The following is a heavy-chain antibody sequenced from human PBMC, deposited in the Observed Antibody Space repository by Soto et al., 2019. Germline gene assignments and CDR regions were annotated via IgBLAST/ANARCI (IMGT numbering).Heavy chain of an antibody. CDR2: ISGSGGST. Sequence: EVQLLESGGGLVQPGGSLRLSCAASGFTFSSYAMSWVRQAPGKGLEWVSAISGSGGSTYYADSVKGRFTISRDNSKNTLYLQKNSPRPEDTAVYYCAKSFYTWNSDYYYGMDVCGQGTTVTVSS. J-gene: IGHJ6*02. V-gene: IGHV3-23*01. CDR1: GFTFSSYA. D-gene: IGHD1-1*01. CDR3: AKSFYTWNSDYYYGMDV.